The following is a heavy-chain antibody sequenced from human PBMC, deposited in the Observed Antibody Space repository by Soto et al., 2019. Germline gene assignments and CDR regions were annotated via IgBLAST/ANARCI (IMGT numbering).Heavy chain of an antibody. J-gene: IGHJ6*03. V-gene: IGHV4-59*01. CDR1: GASIGTYY. CDR3: AILRYDVLTGYYPWSYHYYMDV. CDR2: IYYTGST. Sequence: SETLSLTCTVSGASIGTYYWSWVRQPPGKRPEWIGYIYYTGSTNYNSSLKSRVTISVDTSKNQFSLKLSSVTAADTAVYYCAILRYDVLTGYYPWSYHYYMDVWGKGTTVTVSS. D-gene: IGHD3-9*01.